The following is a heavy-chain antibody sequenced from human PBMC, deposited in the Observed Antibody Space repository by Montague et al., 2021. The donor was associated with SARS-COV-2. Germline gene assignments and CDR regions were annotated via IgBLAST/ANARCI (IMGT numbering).Heavy chain of an antibody. CDR1: GGSFSGYY. Sequence: SETLSLTCAVYGGSFSGYYWNWIRQPLRKGLEWIGEINHSGSTNYNPSLKSRVTMSVDTSKNQFSLELSSVTAADTAVYYCARGARQGYGFRLGSFDSWGRGTLVTVSS. J-gene: IGHJ4*02. CDR2: INHSGST. D-gene: IGHD3-10*01. CDR3: ARGARQGYGFRLGSFDS. V-gene: IGHV4-34*01.